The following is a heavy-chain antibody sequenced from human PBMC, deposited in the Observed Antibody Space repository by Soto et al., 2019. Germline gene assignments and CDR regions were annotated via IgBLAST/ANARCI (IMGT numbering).Heavy chain of an antibody. CDR1: GYIFNSVG. CDR3: ARDLTWNNVLRFAS. V-gene: IGHV1-18*04. J-gene: IGHJ4*02. CDR2: VSTYSEHT. Sequence: QLVQSGDEVKKPGASVKVSCRASGYIFNSVGISWLRQVPGQGLEWMGWVSTYSEHTKSVQKFQDRVTLTADTSTSSVHMELRSLSSADTAVYDCARDLTWNNVLRFASWGQGTLVTVSS. D-gene: IGHD1-1*01.